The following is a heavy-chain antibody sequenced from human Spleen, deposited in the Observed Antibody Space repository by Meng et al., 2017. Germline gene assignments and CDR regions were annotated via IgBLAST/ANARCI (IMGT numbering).Heavy chain of an antibody. D-gene: IGHD7-27*01. CDR3: AREGLTGDFDY. CDR2: IDPRSGDT. V-gene: IGHV1-2*06. CDR1: GYTVTAYW. J-gene: IGHJ4*02. Sequence: QVQLVQSGAEGKTPWACVRVSCKPSGYTVTAYWLHWVRPAPGHGLDWMGRIDPRSGDTQYAQKFQGRVTMTRDTSISTAYMELSRLRSDDTAVYYCAREGLTGDFDYWGQGTLVTVSS.